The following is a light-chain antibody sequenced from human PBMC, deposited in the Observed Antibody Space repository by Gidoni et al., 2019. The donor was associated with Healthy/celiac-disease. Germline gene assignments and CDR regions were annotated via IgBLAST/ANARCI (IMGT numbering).Light chain of an antibody. J-gene: IGKJ1*01. CDR3: QQYNSYSPWT. Sequence: DIQMTQSPSTLSASVGDRVTITCRASQSISSWLAWYQQKPGKAPNLLIYDASSLESWVPSRFSGSGSGTEFTLTISSLQPDDFATYYCQQYNSYSPWTFGQXTKVEIK. CDR1: QSISSW. V-gene: IGKV1-5*01. CDR2: DAS.